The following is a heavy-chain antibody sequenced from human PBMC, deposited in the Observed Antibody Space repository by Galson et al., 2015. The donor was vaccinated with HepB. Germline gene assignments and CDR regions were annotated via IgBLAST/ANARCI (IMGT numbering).Heavy chain of an antibody. D-gene: IGHD3-10*01. J-gene: IGHJ4*02. CDR3: AKDRGLGYYYGSGNAEGGY. Sequence: SLRLSCAASGFTFSSYAMSWVRQAPGKGLEWVSAISGSGGSTYYADSVKGRFTISRDNSKNTLYLQMNSLRAEDTAVYYCAKDRGLGYYYGSGNAEGGYWGQGTLVTVSS. V-gene: IGHV3-23*01. CDR2: ISGSGGST. CDR1: GFTFSSYA.